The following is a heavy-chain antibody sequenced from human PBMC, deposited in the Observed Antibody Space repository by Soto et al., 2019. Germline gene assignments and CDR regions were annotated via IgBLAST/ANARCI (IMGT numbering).Heavy chain of an antibody. V-gene: IGHV3-30-3*01. Sequence: LRLSCAASGFTFSSYAMHWVRQAPGKGLEWVAVISYDGSNKYYADSVKGRFTISRDNSKNTLYLQMNSLRAEDTAVYYCARTGDGHHDFLDYWGQGALVTVSS. CDR1: GFTFSSYA. CDR3: ARTGDGHHDFLDY. CDR2: ISYDGSNK. J-gene: IGHJ4*02. D-gene: IGHD1-1*01.